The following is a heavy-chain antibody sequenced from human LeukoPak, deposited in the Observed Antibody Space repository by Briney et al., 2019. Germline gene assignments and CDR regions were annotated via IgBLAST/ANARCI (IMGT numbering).Heavy chain of an antibody. Sequence: GASVKVSCKASGYTFNSYGISWVRQAPGQGLEWMGYINAYDGNTNYAQNFQGRVTTTTDTSTTTGYMALRSLRSDDTAVYYCARVGTITIFGGDYWGQGTLVTVSS. CDR1: GYTFNSYG. CDR3: ARVGTITIFGGDY. J-gene: IGHJ4*02. V-gene: IGHV1-18*01. CDR2: INAYDGNT. D-gene: IGHD3-3*01.